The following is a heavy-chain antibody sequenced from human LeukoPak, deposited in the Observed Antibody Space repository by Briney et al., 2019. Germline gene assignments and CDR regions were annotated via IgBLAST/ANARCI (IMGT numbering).Heavy chain of an antibody. J-gene: IGHJ5*02. Sequence: SVKVSCKASGGTFISYAISWVRQAPGQGLEWMGGIIPIFGTANYAQKFQGRVTITADESTSTAYMELNSLRSEDTAVYYCAACGYSYGFLWDNWFDPWGQGTLVTVSS. CDR1: GGTFISYA. CDR3: AACGYSYGFLWDNWFDP. D-gene: IGHD5-18*01. V-gene: IGHV1-69*13. CDR2: IIPIFGTA.